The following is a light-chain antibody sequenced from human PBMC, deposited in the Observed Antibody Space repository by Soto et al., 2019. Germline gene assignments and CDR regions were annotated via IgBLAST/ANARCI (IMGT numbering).Light chain of an antibody. V-gene: IGLV1-36*01. CDR2: DDN. Sequence: QSVLTQPPSVSAAPGQKVTISCSGSRSNIGNNAVNWYQQLPGKAPKLLIHDDNRESSGVSHRFSGSNSGTSASLAISDLQSEDEAHYYCAAWDDSLNGPVFGGGTKLTVL. CDR1: RSNIGNNA. CDR3: AAWDDSLNGPV. J-gene: IGLJ3*02.